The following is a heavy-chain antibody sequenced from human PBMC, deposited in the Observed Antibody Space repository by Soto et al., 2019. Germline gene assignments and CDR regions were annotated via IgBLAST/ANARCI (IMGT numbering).Heavy chain of an antibody. Sequence: KPPPSSVKVSCKASGHRFIRYYVHWVRQAPGQGLAWIAVFNPANGRMXXXESXXGXXXIKKETSKRIVFMEVSSLRSEDTAVYFCARDIPRRQTYLGMDVWGQGTTVTVS. CDR2: FNPANGRM. J-gene: IGHJ6*02. CDR1: GHRFIRYY. V-gene: IGHV1-46*01. D-gene: IGHD2-2*01. CDR3: ARDIPRRQTYLGMDV.